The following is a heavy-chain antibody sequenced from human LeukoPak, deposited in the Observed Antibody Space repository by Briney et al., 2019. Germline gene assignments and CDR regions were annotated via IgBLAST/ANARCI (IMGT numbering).Heavy chain of an antibody. Sequence: PGGSLRLSCAASGFTFSDYWMSWVRQAPGKGLEWVANIKQGGGAKYYVDSVKGRFTISRDNAKNSLYLQMNSLRAEDTAVYYCAREGIAATVDYWGQGTLVTVSS. CDR3: AREGIAATVDY. CDR2: IKQGGGAK. J-gene: IGHJ4*02. D-gene: IGHD6-13*01. V-gene: IGHV3-7*01. CDR1: GFTFSDYW.